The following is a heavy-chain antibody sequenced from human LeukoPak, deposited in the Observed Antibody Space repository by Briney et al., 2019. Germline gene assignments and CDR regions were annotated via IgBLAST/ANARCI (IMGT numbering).Heavy chain of an antibody. Sequence: SETLSLTCTVSGGSISSGGYYWSWIRQHPGKGLEWIGYIYYSGSTYYNPSLKSRVTISVDTSKNQFPLKLSSVTAADTAVYYCARVSYDFWSGYADYWGQGTLVTVSS. J-gene: IGHJ4*02. CDR3: ARVSYDFWSGYADY. CDR1: GGSISSGGYY. V-gene: IGHV4-31*03. D-gene: IGHD3-3*01. CDR2: IYYSGST.